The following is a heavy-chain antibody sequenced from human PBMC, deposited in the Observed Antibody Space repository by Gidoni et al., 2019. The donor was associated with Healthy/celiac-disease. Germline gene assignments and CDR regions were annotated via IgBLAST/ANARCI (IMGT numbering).Heavy chain of an antibody. D-gene: IGHD3-22*01. J-gene: IGHJ3*02. CDR1: GLTFSSDA. Sequence: EVQLLESGGGLVQPGGSLRLSCADSGLTFSSDAMSWVRQAPGKGLEWVSAIIGSGGSTYYADSVKGRFTISRDNSKNTLYLQMNSLRAEDTAVYYCAKDRPYYYDSSGYYPDAFDIWGQGTMVTVSS. CDR3: AKDRPYYYDSSGYYPDAFDI. V-gene: IGHV3-23*01. CDR2: IIGSGGST.